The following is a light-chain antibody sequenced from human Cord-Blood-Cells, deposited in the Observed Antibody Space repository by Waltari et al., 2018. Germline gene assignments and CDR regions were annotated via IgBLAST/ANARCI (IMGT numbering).Light chain of an antibody. CDR1: SIRSYY. CDR2: GKN. V-gene: IGLV3-19*01. J-gene: IGLJ3*02. CDR3: NSRDSSGNHLV. Sequence: SSELTQDPAVSVALGQTVRLPCPGDSIRSYYASRYQQKPGQAPVLVIYGKNNRPSGIPDRFSGSSSGNTASLTITGAQAEDEADYYCNSRDSSGNHLVFGGGTKLTVL.